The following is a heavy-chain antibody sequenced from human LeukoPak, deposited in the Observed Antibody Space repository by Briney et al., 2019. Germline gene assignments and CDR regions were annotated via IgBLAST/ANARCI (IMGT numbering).Heavy chain of an antibody. V-gene: IGHV3-21*01. CDR1: GFTFSSYS. D-gene: IGHD4-23*01. J-gene: IGHJ4*02. Sequence: GGSLRLSCAASGFTFSSYSMNWVRQAPGKGLEWVSSISSSSYIYYADSVKGRFTISRDNAKNSLYLQMNSLRAEDTAVYYCARAGGAYGGISFDYWGQGTLVTVSS. CDR3: ARAGGAYGGISFDY. CDR2: ISSSSYI.